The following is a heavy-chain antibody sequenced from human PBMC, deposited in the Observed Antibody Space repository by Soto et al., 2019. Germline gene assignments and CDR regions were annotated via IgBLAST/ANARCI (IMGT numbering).Heavy chain of an antibody. D-gene: IGHD3-3*01. J-gene: IGHJ4*02. CDR3: ARDGGDYDFWNGYYFDY. CDR2: IWYDGSNK. Sequence: GGSLRLSCAASGFTFSSYGMHWVRQAPGKGLEWVAVIWYDGSNKFYADSVKGRFTISRDNSKNTLYLQMNSPRAEDTAVYYCARDGGDYDFWNGYYFDYWGQGTLVTVSS. CDR1: GFTFSSYG. V-gene: IGHV3-33*01.